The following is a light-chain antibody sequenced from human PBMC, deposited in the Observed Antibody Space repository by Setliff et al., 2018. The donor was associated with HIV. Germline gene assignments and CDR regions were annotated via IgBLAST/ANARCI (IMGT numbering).Light chain of an antibody. J-gene: IGLJ1*01. Sequence: QSVLTQPASVSGSPGQSITISCTGTSTDVGTYNLVSWYQQHPGKAPKVMIYEVSKRPSGISNRFSGSKSGNTASLTTSGLQPEDESDYYCCSYASGSTSLFVFGTGTKVTVL. CDR3: CSYASGSTSLFV. CDR2: EVS. CDR1: STDVGTYNL. V-gene: IGLV2-23*02.